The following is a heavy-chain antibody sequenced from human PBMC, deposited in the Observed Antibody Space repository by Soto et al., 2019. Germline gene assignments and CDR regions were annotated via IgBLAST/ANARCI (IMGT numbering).Heavy chain of an antibody. CDR2: TYYRSKWYS. V-gene: IGHV6-1*01. CDR1: GDSLSSTSTA. D-gene: IGHD6-19*01. Sequence: SQTLSLTCAISGDSLSSTSTAWSWIRQSPSRGLEWLGRTYYRSKWYSDYAVSVKSRITINPDTSKNQFSLQLNSVTPEDTAVYYCARGSYYSGWVWGQGTPVTVSS. CDR3: ARGSYYSGWV. J-gene: IGHJ4*02.